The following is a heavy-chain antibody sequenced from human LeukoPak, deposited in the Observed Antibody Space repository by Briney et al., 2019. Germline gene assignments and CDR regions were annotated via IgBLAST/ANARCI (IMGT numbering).Heavy chain of an antibody. J-gene: IGHJ5*02. CDR1: GGSISSGGYY. CDR2: IYYSGST. V-gene: IGHV4-31*03. Sequence: SQTLSLTCTVSGGSISSGGYYWSWIRQHPGKGLEWIGYIYYSGSTYYNPSLKSRVTISVDTSKNQFSLKLSSVTAADTAVYYCARALMPSDYYDSSGYYTGWFDPWGQGTLVTVSS. CDR3: ARALMPSDYYDSSGYYTGWFDP. D-gene: IGHD3-22*01.